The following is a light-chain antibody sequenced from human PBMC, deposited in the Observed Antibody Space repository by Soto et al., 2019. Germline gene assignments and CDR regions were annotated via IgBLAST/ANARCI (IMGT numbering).Light chain of an antibody. Sequence: QSALTQPPSASGSPGQSVTISCTGTSSDVGGYNYVSWYQQHPGKAPKLMMYDVNKRPSGVPDRFSGSKSGNTASLTVSGLQAEDEADYYCSSYAGSNTVVFGGGTKLTVL. CDR2: DVN. CDR1: SSDVGGYNY. V-gene: IGLV2-8*01. CDR3: SSYAGSNTVV. J-gene: IGLJ2*01.